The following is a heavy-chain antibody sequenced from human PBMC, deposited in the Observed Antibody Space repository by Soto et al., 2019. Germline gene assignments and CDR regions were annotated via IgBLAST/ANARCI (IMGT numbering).Heavy chain of an antibody. D-gene: IGHD1-26*01. CDR1: GYTFTVYY. Sequence: GASVKVSCQASGYTFTVYYMHWVRQAPGQGLEWMGWINPKSGGTMYPQKFQGRVTMTWDTSISTADMALTRLRSDDTAVYYCARDLAKGGGSAGFDYWGQGTLVTVSA. CDR2: INPKSGGT. V-gene: IGHV1-2*02. J-gene: IGHJ4*02. CDR3: ARDLAKGGGSAGFDY.